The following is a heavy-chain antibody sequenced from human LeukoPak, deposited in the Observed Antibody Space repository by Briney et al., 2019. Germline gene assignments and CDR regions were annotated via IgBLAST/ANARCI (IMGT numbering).Heavy chain of an antibody. Sequence: GGSLRLSCAASGFTFSNYGMNWVRQAPGKGLEWVSYISGSGTTIYYADSVKGRFTISRDNAKTSLYLQMNSLRAEDTAVYYCARDLAYYYTSGSYHPWGQGTLVTVSS. V-gene: IGHV3-48*04. CDR1: GFTFSNYG. CDR3: ARDLAYYYTSGSYHP. D-gene: IGHD3-10*01. CDR2: ISGSGTTI. J-gene: IGHJ5*02.